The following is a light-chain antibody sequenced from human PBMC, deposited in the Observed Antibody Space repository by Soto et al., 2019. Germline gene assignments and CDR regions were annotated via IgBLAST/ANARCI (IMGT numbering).Light chain of an antibody. J-gene: IGLJ1*01. Sequence: QSVLTQPPSVSGAPGQRVTISCTGSTSNIGPAYDVHWYQQLPGTAPKLLISGNSNRPSGVPDRFSGSKSGTSASLAITGLQAEDEADYYCQSYDSSLSGVFGTGTKLTVL. CDR1: TSNIGPAYD. CDR2: GNS. CDR3: QSYDSSLSGV. V-gene: IGLV1-40*01.